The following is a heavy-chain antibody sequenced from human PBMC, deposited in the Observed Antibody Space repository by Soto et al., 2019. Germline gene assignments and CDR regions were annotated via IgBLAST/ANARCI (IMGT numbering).Heavy chain of an antibody. D-gene: IGHD6-13*01. CDR1: GFTFSSYA. J-gene: IGHJ4*02. V-gene: IGHV3-23*01. CDR2: ISGSGGST. Sequence: GGSLRLSCAASGFTFSSYAMSWVRQAPGKGLEWVSAISGSGGSTYYADSVKGRFTISRDNSKNTLYLQMNSLRAEDTAVYYCAKDPVGSSWYDHFDYWGQGTRVTVSS. CDR3: AKDPVGSSWYDHFDY.